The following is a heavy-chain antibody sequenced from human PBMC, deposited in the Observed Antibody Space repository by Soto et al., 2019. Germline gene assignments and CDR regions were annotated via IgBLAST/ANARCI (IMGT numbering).Heavy chain of an antibody. Sequence: GGSLRLSCAASGFTFSSYGMHWVRQAPGKGLEWVAVIWYDGSNKYYADSVEGRFTISRDNSKNTLYLQMNSLRAEDTAVYYCARDYQPDYYYYYGMDVWGQGTTVTVSS. J-gene: IGHJ6*02. D-gene: IGHD3-16*02. CDR2: IWYDGSNK. CDR1: GFTFSSYG. CDR3: ARDYQPDYYYYYGMDV. V-gene: IGHV3-33*01.